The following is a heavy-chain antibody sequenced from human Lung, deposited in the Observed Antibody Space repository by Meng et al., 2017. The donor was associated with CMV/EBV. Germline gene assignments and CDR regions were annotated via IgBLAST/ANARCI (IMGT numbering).Heavy chain of an antibody. D-gene: IGHD1-26*01. J-gene: IGHJ4*02. CDR1: GGSIGSSSYY. Sequence: GSLRLXXTVSGGSIGSSSYYWGWIRQPPGKGLEWIGSIYYSGSTYYNPSLKSRVTISVDTSKNQFSLKLSSVTAADTAVYYCARVRQESFIVGATAFDYWGQGTLVXVSS. V-gene: IGHV4-39*07. CDR3: ARVRQESFIVGATAFDY. CDR2: IYYSGST.